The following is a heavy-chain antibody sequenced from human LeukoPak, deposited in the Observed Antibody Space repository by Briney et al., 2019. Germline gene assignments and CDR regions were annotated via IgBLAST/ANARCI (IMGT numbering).Heavy chain of an antibody. J-gene: IGHJ6*03. CDR2: IYHSGST. Sequence: SETLSLTCTVSGYSIISGCYWGWIRQPPGKGLEWIGSIYHSGSTYYNPSLKSRVIMSIDTSKNQFSLKLYSVTAADTAMYYCARRSSSGWLVSDYYYYMDVWGKGTTVTVSS. CDR1: GYSIISGCY. V-gene: IGHV4-38-2*02. CDR3: ARRSSSGWLVSDYYYYMDV. D-gene: IGHD6-19*01.